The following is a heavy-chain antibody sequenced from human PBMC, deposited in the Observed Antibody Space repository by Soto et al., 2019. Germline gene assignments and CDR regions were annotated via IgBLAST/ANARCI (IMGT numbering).Heavy chain of an antibody. Sequence: GGSLRLSCAASGFTFSSYSMNWVRQAPGKGLEWVSSISSSSSYIYYADSVKGRFTISRDNAKNSLYLQMNSLRAEDTAVYYCARATGDRDYSYMDVWGKGTTVTVSS. CDR2: ISSSSSYI. J-gene: IGHJ6*03. CDR3: ARATGDRDYSYMDV. CDR1: GFTFSSYS. V-gene: IGHV3-21*01. D-gene: IGHD7-27*01.